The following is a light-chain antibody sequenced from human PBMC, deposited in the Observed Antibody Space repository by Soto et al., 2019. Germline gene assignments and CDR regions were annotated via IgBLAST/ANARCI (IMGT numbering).Light chain of an antibody. CDR2: EGS. Sequence: QSALTQPASVSGSPGQSITISCTGTSSDVGGHNYVSWYQQYSDKAPKLMIYEGSKRPSGVSNRFSGSKSGNTASLTISGLQAEDEADYYCCSYAGSSTWVFGGGTKLTVL. V-gene: IGLV2-23*01. CDR1: SSDVGGHNY. J-gene: IGLJ3*02. CDR3: CSYAGSSTWV.